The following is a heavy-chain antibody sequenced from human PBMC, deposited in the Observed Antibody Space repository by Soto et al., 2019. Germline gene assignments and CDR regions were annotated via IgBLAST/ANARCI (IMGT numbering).Heavy chain of an antibody. CDR3: AKEVIAARPSYYFNY. J-gene: IGHJ4*01. D-gene: IGHD6-13*01. V-gene: IGHV3-23*01. Sequence: EVQLLESGGGLVQPWGSLSLSCAATGFTFSSYAMSWVRQAPGKALERVSAISGSGGSTYYADSVKGRFTISRVNSKNTLYLQMSSLRAEDTAVFYCAKEVIAARPSYYFNYWRHGTPVTVSS. CDR1: GFTFSSYA. CDR2: ISGSGGST.